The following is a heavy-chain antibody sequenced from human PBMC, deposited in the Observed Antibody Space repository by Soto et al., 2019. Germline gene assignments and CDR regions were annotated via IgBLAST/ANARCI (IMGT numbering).Heavy chain of an antibody. CDR3: AHSPAPRVYFQH. Sequence: KESGPPLVRPTQTLTLTCVFSGFSLNTGGETVGWIRQPPGKALEWVALIYWDDGKRYSPSLKSRLTITKETSRNQVVLTMTNVDPEDTATYFCAHSPAPRVYFQHWGEGTLVTVSS. CDR1: GFSLNTGGET. V-gene: IGHV2-5*02. J-gene: IGHJ1*01. D-gene: IGHD3-10*01. CDR2: IYWDDGK.